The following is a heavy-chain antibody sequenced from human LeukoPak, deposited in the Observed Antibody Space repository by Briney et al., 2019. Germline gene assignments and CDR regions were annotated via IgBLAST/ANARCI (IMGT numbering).Heavy chain of an antibody. CDR2: ISAYNGNT. Sequence: ASVKVSCKASGYTFSSYGISWVRQAPGQGLEWMGWISAYNGNTNYAQMVQGRVTTTTDTSTSTAYMEVRSLRSDDTAMYYCARDVGDIVTIPAAISVPWGQGTLVTVSS. CDR3: ARDVGDIVTIPAAISVP. D-gene: IGHD2-2*01. V-gene: IGHV1-18*01. J-gene: IGHJ5*02. CDR1: GYTFSSYG.